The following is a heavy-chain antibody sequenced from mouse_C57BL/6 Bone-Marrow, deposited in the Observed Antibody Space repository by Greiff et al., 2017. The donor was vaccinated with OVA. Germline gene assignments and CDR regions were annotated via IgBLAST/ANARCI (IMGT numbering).Heavy chain of an antibody. V-gene: IGHV5-6*01. CDR1: GFTFSSYG. CDR2: ISSGGRYT. D-gene: IGHD2-1*01. Sequence: VQLQQSGGDLVKPGGSLKLSCAASGFTFSSYGMSWVRQTPDKRLEWVATISSGGRYTYYPDSVKGRFTISRDNAKNTLYLQMSSLKSEDTAMYYCARPAYGNYGYAMDYWGQGTSVTVSS. J-gene: IGHJ4*01. CDR3: ARPAYGNYGYAMDY.